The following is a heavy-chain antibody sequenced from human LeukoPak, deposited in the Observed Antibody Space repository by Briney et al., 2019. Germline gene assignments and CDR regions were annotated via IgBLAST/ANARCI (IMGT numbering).Heavy chain of an antibody. Sequence: GGSLRLSCAASGFTFSSYSMNWVRQAPGKGLEWVSSITSSSTYIYYADSVKGRFTISRDNARNSLFLQMNSLRAEDTAVYCCARNQIEYSSSESFFDYWGQGTLVTVSS. J-gene: IGHJ4*02. CDR3: ARNQIEYSSSESFFDY. CDR1: GFTFSSYS. V-gene: IGHV3-21*01. D-gene: IGHD6-6*01. CDR2: ITSSSTYI.